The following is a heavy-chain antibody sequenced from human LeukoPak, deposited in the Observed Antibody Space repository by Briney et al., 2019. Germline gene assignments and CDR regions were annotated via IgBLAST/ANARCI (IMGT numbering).Heavy chain of an antibody. CDR2: IYYSGST. Sequence: SETLSLTCTVSGGSISSYYWSWIREPPGKGLEWIGYIYYSGSTNYNPSLKSRVTISLDTSKNQFSLNLTSVTAADTAVYYCARFTPQGYGWGGYNRFDPWGQGTLVTVSS. CDR3: ARFTPQGYGWGGYNRFDP. CDR1: GGSISSYY. D-gene: IGHD3-16*01. J-gene: IGHJ5*02. V-gene: IGHV4-59*01.